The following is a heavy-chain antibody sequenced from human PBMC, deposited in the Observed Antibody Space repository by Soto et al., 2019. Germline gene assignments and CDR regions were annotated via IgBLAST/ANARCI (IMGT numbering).Heavy chain of an antibody. Sequence: NPSETLSLTCGVSGGSISSPNWRIWARQFPGKGLEWIGEIFHTGSVNYNPSLKSRVTLSLDKSKNQFSLKLTSVTAADTAVYFCAREQICNVVKCSNWFDPWGQGTLVTVSS. CDR2: IFHTGSV. CDR3: AREQICNVVKCSNWFDP. V-gene: IGHV4-4*02. J-gene: IGHJ5*02. D-gene: IGHD2-8*01. CDR1: GGSISSPNW.